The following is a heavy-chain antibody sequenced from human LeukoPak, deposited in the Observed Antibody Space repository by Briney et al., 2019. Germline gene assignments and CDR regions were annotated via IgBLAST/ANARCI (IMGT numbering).Heavy chain of an antibody. D-gene: IGHD4-17*01. V-gene: IGHV1-69*13. CDR1: VGTFSSYA. Sequence: SVKVSCKASVGTFSSYAISWVRQAPGQGLEWMGGIIPIFGTANYAQKFQGRVTITADESTSTAYMELSSLRSEDTAVYYCARTVLGTVTTGFGYWGQGTLVTVSS. CDR2: IIPIFGTA. J-gene: IGHJ4*02. CDR3: ARTVLGTVTTGFGY.